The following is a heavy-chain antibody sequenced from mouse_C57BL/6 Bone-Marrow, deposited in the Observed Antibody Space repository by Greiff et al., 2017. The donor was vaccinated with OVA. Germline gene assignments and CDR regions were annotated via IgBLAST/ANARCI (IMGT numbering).Heavy chain of an antibody. Sequence: QVQLKQPGAELVMPGASVKLSCKASGYTFTSYWMHWVKQRPGQGLEWIGEIDPSDSYTNYNQKFKGKSTLTVDKSSSTAYMQLSSLTSEDSAVYYCARYGYGAYWGQGTLVTVSA. CDR3: ARYGYGAY. J-gene: IGHJ3*01. D-gene: IGHD1-2*01. V-gene: IGHV1-69*01. CDR1: GYTFTSYW. CDR2: IDPSDSYT.